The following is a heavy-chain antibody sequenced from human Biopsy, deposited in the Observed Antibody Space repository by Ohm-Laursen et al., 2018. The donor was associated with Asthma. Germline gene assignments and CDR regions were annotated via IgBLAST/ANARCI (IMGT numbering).Heavy chain of an antibody. V-gene: IGHV4-59*01. D-gene: IGHD3-10*01. CDR2: IYYTGSD. Sequence: LRLSCAASGFPFSDYYMSWIRQPPGKGLEWLGYIYYTGSDNYNPSLKSRVTISVDTSKNQFSLRLNSVTAADTAVYYCARGPNYHGSGRAPIGMDVWGQGTTVTVSS. J-gene: IGHJ6*02. CDR3: ARGPNYHGSGRAPIGMDV. CDR1: GFPFSDYY.